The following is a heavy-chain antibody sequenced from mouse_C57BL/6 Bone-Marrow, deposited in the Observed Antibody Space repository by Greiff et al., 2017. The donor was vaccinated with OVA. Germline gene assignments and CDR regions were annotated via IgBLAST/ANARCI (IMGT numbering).Heavy chain of an antibody. CDR1: GYTFTDHT. V-gene: IGHV1-78*01. CDR3: ARSYDYDLAWFAY. Sequence: VHLVESDAELVKPGASVKISCKVSGYTFTDHTIHWMKQRPEQGLEWIGYIYPRDGSTKYNEKFKGKATLTADKSSSTAYMQLNSLTSEDSAVYFCARSYDYDLAWFAYWGQGTLVTVSA. D-gene: IGHD2-4*01. J-gene: IGHJ3*01. CDR2: IYPRDGST.